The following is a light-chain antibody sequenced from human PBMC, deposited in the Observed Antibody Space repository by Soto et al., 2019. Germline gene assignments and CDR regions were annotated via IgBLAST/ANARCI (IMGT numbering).Light chain of an antibody. Sequence: DLQMTQSPSSLSASVGDRVTITCRASQTINNLLNWYQQRPGKAPNLLIYAASTLQSGVPSRFSGSGSGTDFTLTISSLQPEDFATYYCQQSYDGPRTFGQGTKVEI. J-gene: IGKJ1*01. CDR3: QQSYDGPRT. V-gene: IGKV1-39*01. CDR1: QTINNL. CDR2: AAS.